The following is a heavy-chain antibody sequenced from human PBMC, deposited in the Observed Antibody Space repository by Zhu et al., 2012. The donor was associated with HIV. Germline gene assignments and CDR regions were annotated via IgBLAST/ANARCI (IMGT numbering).Heavy chain of an antibody. V-gene: IGHV4-38-2*02. D-gene: IGHD1-1*01. Sequence: QVQLQESGPGLVKPSETLSLTCTVSGYSISTGYYWGWIRQPAGKGLDWIGHIYHTGSTYYNPSLKTRVTMSVDTSKNHFSLKLSSVSAADTAVYYCATGEASLAAPGTGYFKSWGPGDXLVTVS. CDR1: GYSISTGYY. J-gene: IGHJ4*03. CDR3: ATGEASLAAPGTGYFKS. CDR2: IYHTGST.